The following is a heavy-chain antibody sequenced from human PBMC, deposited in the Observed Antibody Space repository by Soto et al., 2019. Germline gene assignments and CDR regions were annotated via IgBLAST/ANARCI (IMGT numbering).Heavy chain of an antibody. J-gene: IGHJ3*02. Sequence: PSETLSLTCTVSGGSISSYYWSWIRQPPGKGLEWIGYIYYSGSTNYNPSLKSRVTISVDTSKNQFSLKLSSVTAADTAVYYCARRGAYCSGGSCPIVPYAFDIWGQGTMVTVSS. V-gene: IGHV4-59*08. D-gene: IGHD2-15*01. CDR3: ARRGAYCSGGSCPIVPYAFDI. CDR2: IYYSGST. CDR1: GGSISSYY.